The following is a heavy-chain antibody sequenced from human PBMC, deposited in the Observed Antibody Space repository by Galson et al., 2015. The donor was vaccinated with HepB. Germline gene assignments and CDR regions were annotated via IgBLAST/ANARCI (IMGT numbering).Heavy chain of an antibody. Sequence: SLRLSCAASGFTFSSYWMHWVRQAPGKGLVWVSRINSDGSSTSYADSVKGRFTISRDNSKNTLYLQMNSLRAEDTAVYYCARYDVPGSYCSGGSCSRGYWGQGTLVTVSS. CDR3: ARYDVPGSYCSGGSCSRGY. CDR1: GFTFSSYW. CDR2: INSDGSST. J-gene: IGHJ4*02. D-gene: IGHD2-15*01. V-gene: IGHV3-74*01.